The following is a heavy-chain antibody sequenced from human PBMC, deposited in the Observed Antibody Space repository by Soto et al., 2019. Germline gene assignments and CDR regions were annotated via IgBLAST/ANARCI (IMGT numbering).Heavy chain of an antibody. J-gene: IGHJ6*02. CDR2: INTHNGNT. D-gene: IGHD3-10*01. CDR3: TREGSAPYYYYAMDA. CDR1: GYTFTNYG. V-gene: IGHV1-18*01. Sequence: ASVKVSCKASGYTFTNYGISWVRQAPGEGLEWLGWINTHNGNTNYAQNLQGRVFMTADTSTNTAYMELRSLRSDDTAIYFCTREGSAPYYYYAMDAWSQGTTVTVSS.